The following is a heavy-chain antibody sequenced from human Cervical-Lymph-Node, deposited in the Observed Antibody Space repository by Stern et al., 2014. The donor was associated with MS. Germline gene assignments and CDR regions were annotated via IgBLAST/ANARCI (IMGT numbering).Heavy chain of an antibody. CDR3: ARGGVYAIPYNWFDP. CDR2: ISSSSSYI. J-gene: IGHJ5*02. D-gene: IGHD2-8*01. CDR1: GFTFSSYS. Sequence: EVQLVESGGGLVKPGGSLRLSCAASGFTFSSYSMNWVRQAPGKGLEWVSSISSSSSYIYYAASVKGRFTISRDNAKRSLYLQMNSLRAEDTAVYYCARGGVYAIPYNWFDPWGQGTLVTVSS. V-gene: IGHV3-21*01.